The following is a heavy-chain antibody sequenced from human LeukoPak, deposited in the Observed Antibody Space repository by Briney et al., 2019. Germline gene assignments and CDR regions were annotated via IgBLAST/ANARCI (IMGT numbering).Heavy chain of an antibody. J-gene: IGHJ5*01. V-gene: IGHV1-2*02. CDR2: VNPNSGDT. Sequence: ASVKVSCKASGYTFTGYYLHWVRQAPGQGLEWMGCVNPNSGDTNYAQKFQGSVTMTRDTSISTVYMELSRLRSDDTAVYYCARASGSYWWFDSWGQGTLVAVSS. CDR3: ARASGSYWWFDS. CDR1: GYTFTGYY. D-gene: IGHD1-26*01.